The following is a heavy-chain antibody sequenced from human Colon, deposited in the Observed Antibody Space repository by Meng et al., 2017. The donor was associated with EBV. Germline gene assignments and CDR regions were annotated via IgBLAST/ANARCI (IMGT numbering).Heavy chain of an antibody. V-gene: IGHV4-61*01. Sequence: QVQLQESGPGLLKPSGTLSLTCTVSGGSVSSGSYYWTWIRQPPGKGLEWIGYIYYSGSTNYNPSLKSRVTISVDTSKNQFSLKLSSVTAADTAVYYCASLRGYSVNDWRGRFDYWGQGTLVTVSS. CDR3: ASLRGYSVNDWRGRFDY. D-gene: IGHD5/OR15-5a*01. J-gene: IGHJ4*02. CDR1: GGSVSSGSYY. CDR2: IYYSGST.